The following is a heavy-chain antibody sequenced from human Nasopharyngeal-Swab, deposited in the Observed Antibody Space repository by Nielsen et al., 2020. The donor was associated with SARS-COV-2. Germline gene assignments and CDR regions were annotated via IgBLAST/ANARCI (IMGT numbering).Heavy chain of an antibody. CDR3: AKEGGGSGIDY. J-gene: IGHJ4*02. CDR2: ISYDGSNK. CDR1: GFTFSSYG. D-gene: IGHD3-10*01. V-gene: IGHV3-30*18. Sequence: GGSLRLSCAASGFTFSSYGMHWVRQAPGKGLEWVAVISYDGSNKYYADSVKGRFTISRDNSKNTLYLQMNSLGAEDTAVYYCAKEGGGSGIDYWGQGTLVTVSS.